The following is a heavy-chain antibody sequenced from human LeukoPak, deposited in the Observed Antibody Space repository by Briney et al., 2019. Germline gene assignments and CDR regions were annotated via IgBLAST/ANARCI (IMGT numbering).Heavy chain of an antibody. Sequence: ASVKVSCKVSGYTLTELSMHWVRQAPGKGLEWMGGFDPEDGETIYAQKFQGRVTMTEDTSTDTAYMELSSLRSEDTAVYYCATDPHSIFRVPPAHFDYWGQGTLVTVSS. D-gene: IGHD3-3*01. J-gene: IGHJ4*02. CDR1: GYTLTELS. V-gene: IGHV1-24*01. CDR3: ATDPHSIFRVPPAHFDY. CDR2: FDPEDGET.